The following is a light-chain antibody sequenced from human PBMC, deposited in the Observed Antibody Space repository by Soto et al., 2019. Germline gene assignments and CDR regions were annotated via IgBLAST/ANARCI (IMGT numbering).Light chain of an antibody. V-gene: IGKV1-39*01. Sequence: DIQMTQSPSSLSASVGDRVTITCRASQSIGNYLNWYLHNVGGAPKGLIYGASTLESGVPSRFSGRGSGTDFTLTISSLQPEDFGTYYCQQVYSIPLTFGGGTKV. CDR2: GAS. CDR1: QSIGNY. J-gene: IGKJ4*01. CDR3: QQVYSIPLT.